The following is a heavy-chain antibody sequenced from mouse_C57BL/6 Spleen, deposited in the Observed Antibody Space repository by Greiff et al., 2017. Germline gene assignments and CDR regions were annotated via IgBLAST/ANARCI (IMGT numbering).Heavy chain of an antibody. Sequence: QVQLQQPGAELVKPGASVKMSCKASGYTFTSYWITWVKQRPGHGLEWIGDIYPGSGSTNYNEKFKSKATLTVDTSSSTAYMQLSSLTSEDSAVYYCARYGSRKAMDYWGQGTSVTVSS. V-gene: IGHV1-55*01. J-gene: IGHJ4*01. CDR2: IYPGSGST. CDR3: ARYGSRKAMDY. D-gene: IGHD1-1*01. CDR1: GYTFTSYW.